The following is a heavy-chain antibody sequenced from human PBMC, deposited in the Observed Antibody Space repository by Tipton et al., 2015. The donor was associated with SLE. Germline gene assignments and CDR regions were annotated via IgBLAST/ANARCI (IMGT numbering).Heavy chain of an antibody. V-gene: IGHV4-39*07. CDR2: IYYSGST. Sequence: TLSLTCTVSGGSISSSSYYWGWIRQPPGKGLEWIGSIYYSGSTCYNPSLKSRVTISVDTSKNQFSLKLSSVTAADTAVYYCAREGLGNGFDIWGQVTMVTVSS. CDR3: AREGLGNGFDI. CDR1: GGSISSSSYY. D-gene: IGHD7-27*01. J-gene: IGHJ3*02.